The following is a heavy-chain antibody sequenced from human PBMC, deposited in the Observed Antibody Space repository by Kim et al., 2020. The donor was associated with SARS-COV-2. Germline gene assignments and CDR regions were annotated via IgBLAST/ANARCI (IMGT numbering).Heavy chain of an antibody. CDR1: GFTFSSYW. J-gene: IGHJ3*02. V-gene: IGHV3-74*01. CDR2: INSDGSST. Sequence: GGSLRLSCAASGFTFSSYWMHWVRQAPGKGLVWVSRINSDGSSTSYADSVKGRFTISRDNAKNTLYLQMNSLRAEDTAVYYCARDLWDSSGWYGAKSSDAFDIWGQGTMVTVSS. D-gene: IGHD6-19*01. CDR3: ARDLWDSSGWYGAKSSDAFDI.